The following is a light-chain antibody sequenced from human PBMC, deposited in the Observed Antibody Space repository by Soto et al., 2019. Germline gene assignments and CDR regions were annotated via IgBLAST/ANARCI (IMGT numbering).Light chain of an antibody. J-gene: IGKJ1*01. CDR3: QQYYSYPLP. V-gene: IGKV1-8*01. CDR1: QGISSY. Sequence: AIRMTQSPSSFSASTGDRVTITCRASQGISSYLAWYQQKPGKAPKLLIYAASTLQSGVPSRFSGSGSATDFTLTISCLQSEDFATYYCQQYYSYPLPFGQGPKVEIK. CDR2: AAS.